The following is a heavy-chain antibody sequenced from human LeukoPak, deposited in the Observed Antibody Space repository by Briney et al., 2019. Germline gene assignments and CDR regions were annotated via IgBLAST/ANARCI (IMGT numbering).Heavy chain of an antibody. Sequence: ASVKVSCKASGYTFTSYGISWVRPAPGQGLEWMGWISAYNGNTNYARKLQGRVTMTTDTSTSTAYMELRSLRSDDTAVYYCARDAGIAVAGPLGLDYWGQGTLVTVSS. CDR2: ISAYNGNT. CDR1: GYTFTSYG. D-gene: IGHD6-19*01. V-gene: IGHV1-18*01. J-gene: IGHJ4*02. CDR3: ARDAGIAVAGPLGLDY.